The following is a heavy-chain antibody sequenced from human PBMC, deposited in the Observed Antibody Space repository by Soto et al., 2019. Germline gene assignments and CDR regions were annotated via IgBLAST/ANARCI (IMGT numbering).Heavy chain of an antibody. CDR2: IYYSGST. D-gene: IGHD3-22*01. CDR3: ARARGYSRYDD. CDR1: GGSISSYY. J-gene: IGHJ4*02. V-gene: IGHV4-59*01. Sequence: QVQLQESGPGLVKPSETLSLTCTVSGGSISSYYWSWIRQPPGKGLEWIGYIYYSGSTNYNPSLKSRVTISVDTSKTQFSLKLSSVTAADPAVYYRARARGYSRYDDWGPGTLVTVSS.